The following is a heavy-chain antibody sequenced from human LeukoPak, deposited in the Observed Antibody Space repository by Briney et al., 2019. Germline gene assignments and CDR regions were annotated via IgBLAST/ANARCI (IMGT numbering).Heavy chain of an antibody. CDR1: GDSFSSNSAA. D-gene: IGHD3-22*01. J-gene: IGHJ4*02. Sequence: SQTLSLTCAISGDSFSSNSAAWNWIRQSPSRGLEWLGRTYYRSKWYNDYAVSVKSRITINPDTSKNQFSLQLNSVTPEDTAVYYCARDHHYYDSSGYYYYFDYWGQGTLVTVSS. V-gene: IGHV6-1*01. CDR3: ARDHHYYDSSGYYYYFDY. CDR2: TYYRSKWYN.